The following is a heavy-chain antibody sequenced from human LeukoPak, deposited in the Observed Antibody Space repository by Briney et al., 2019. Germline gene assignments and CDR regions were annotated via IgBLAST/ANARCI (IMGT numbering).Heavy chain of an antibody. J-gene: IGHJ4*02. Sequence: GGSLRLSCIASGFTFSGYAMSWVRQAPGKGLEWVSVMSGSGGTTYYADSVKGRFTVSRDNSKNTLYLQMNSLRAEDTAVYYCANPNSSGFYFSIRFDYWGQGTLVTVSS. V-gene: IGHV3-23*01. CDR3: ANPNSSGFYFSIRFDY. CDR1: GFTFSGYA. D-gene: IGHD3-22*01. CDR2: MSGSGGTT.